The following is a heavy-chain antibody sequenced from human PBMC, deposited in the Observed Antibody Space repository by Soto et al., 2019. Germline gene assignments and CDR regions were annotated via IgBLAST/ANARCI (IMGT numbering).Heavy chain of an antibody. Sequence: QVQLQESGPGLVKPSQTLSLTCTVSGGSISSGGYYWSWIRQHPGKGLEWIGYIYYSGSTYYNPSLKSRVTISVDTSKNQFSLKLSSVTAADTAVYYCARDRDAYGKPGEDKYGMDVWGQGTTVTVSS. CDR2: IYYSGST. D-gene: IGHD4-17*01. V-gene: IGHV4-31*03. CDR1: GGSISSGGYY. J-gene: IGHJ6*02. CDR3: ARDRDAYGKPGEDKYGMDV.